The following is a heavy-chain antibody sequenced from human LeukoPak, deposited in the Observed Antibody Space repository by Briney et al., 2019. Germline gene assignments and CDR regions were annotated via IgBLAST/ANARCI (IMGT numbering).Heavy chain of an antibody. CDR3: ARDLGQYYDTSDNWFDP. CDR1: GFTFSNYW. CDR2: INSEGINT. Sequence: PGGSLRLSCAASGFTFSNYWMHWVRQAPGKGVVWVSRINSEGINTNYADSVKGGFTISRDNAKHTLNLQMNSLRAEDTAVYYCARDLGQYYDTSDNWFDPWGQGTLVTVSS. J-gene: IGHJ5*02. V-gene: IGHV3-74*01. D-gene: IGHD3-22*01.